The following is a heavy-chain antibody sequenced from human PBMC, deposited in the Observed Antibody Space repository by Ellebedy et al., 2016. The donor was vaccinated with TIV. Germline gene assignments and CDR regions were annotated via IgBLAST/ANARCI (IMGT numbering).Heavy chain of an antibody. CDR1: GGTSNIYV. Sequence: SVKVSCXASGGTSNIYVLNWVRQAPGQGLEWMGGIIPIFGTSTYAQKFQGRVTITADESTSTFYMDLSSLRSEDTAVYYCARDNMGHTGYGNFDYWGQGTLVTVSS. D-gene: IGHD3-9*01. J-gene: IGHJ4*02. CDR2: IIPIFGTS. CDR3: ARDNMGHTGYGNFDY. V-gene: IGHV1-69*13.